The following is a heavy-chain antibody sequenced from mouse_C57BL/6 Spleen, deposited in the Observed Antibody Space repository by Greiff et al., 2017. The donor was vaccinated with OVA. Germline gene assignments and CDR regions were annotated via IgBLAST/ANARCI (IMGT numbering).Heavy chain of an antibody. Sequence: EVQLVESGGGLVQPGGSLSLSCAASGFTFTDYYMSWVRQPPGKALEWLGFIRNKANGYTTEYSASVKGRFTISRDNSQSILYLQMNALRAEDSATYYCARYKPYYAMDYWGQGTSVTVSS. CDR3: ARYKPYYAMDY. CDR2: IRNKANGYTT. J-gene: IGHJ4*01. CDR1: GFTFTDYY. V-gene: IGHV7-3*01.